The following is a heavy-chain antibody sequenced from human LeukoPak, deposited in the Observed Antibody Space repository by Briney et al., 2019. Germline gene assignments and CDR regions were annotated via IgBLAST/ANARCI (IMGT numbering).Heavy chain of an antibody. CDR1: GSTLHTYD. CDR2: IIAYNGNT. Sequence: GASVKVSCKASGSTLHTYDINWVRQAPGQGLEWMGWIIAYNGNTAYAQSLQDRVTMTTETSTSTAYMELRSLTSDDTAVYYCATGAPWDAARDYWGQGTLVTVPS. J-gene: IGHJ4*02. V-gene: IGHV1-18*01. CDR3: ATGAPWDAARDY. D-gene: IGHD1-26*01.